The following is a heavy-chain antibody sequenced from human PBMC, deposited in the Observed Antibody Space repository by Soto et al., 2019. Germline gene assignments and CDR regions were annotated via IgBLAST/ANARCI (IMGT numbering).Heavy chain of an antibody. J-gene: IGHJ4*02. Sequence: QPGGSLRLSCAASGFTFSGSAMHWVRQSSGKGLEWVGRIRSKANSYATAYAASVKGRFTVSRDDSKNTAYLQMNSLKTEDTAVYYCTRHWEDSSGYFLHWGQGALVTVSS. CDR1: GFTFSGSA. CDR3: TRHWEDSSGYFLH. CDR2: IRSKANSYAT. D-gene: IGHD3-22*01. V-gene: IGHV3-73*01.